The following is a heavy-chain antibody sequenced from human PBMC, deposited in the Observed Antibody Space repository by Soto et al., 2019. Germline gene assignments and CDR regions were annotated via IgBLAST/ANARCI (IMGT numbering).Heavy chain of an antibody. CDR2: IYPGDSDT. D-gene: IGHD3-22*01. CDR3: ARLSYYTPHYYGMDV. J-gene: IGHJ6*02. V-gene: IGHV5-51*01. Sequence: LKTCCKGSGYSSTSYWIGWVRQMPGKGLEWMGIIYPGDSDTRYSPSFQGQVTISADKSISTAYLQWSSLKASDTAMYYCARLSYYTPHYYGMDVWGQGTTVTVSS. CDR1: GYSSTSYW.